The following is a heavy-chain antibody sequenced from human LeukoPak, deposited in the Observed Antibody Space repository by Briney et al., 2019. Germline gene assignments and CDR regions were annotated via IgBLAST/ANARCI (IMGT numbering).Heavy chain of an antibody. CDR3: ARLTGAASGTYYFDF. Sequence: PGGSLRLSCAASGFIFDDYAMYWVRQAPGKGLERVSGISWNSRSIDYADSVKGRFTISRDNAKTSLFLQMNSLTTDDTAFYYCARLTGAASGTYYFDFWGQGTLVTVSS. V-gene: IGHV3-9*01. CDR1: GFIFDDYA. CDR2: ISWNSRSI. D-gene: IGHD1-26*01. J-gene: IGHJ4*02.